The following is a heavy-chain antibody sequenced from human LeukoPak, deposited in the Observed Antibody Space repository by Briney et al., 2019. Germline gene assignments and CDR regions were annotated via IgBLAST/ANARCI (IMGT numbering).Heavy chain of an antibody. CDR2: IYNSGST. D-gene: IGHD5-24*01. CDR3: AKSWRPRRWPDSFDP. CDR1: GGSISSYY. Sequence: SETLSLTCTVSGGSISSYYWSWIRQPPGKGLEWIGYIYNSGSTNHNPSLRSRVTISVDTSKNQFSLKLSSVTAADTAVYYCAKSWRPRRWPDSFDPWGQGTMVTVSS. V-gene: IGHV4-59*01. J-gene: IGHJ5*02.